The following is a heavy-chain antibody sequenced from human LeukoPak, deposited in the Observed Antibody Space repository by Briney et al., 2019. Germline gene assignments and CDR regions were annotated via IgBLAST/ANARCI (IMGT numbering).Heavy chain of an antibody. V-gene: IGHV5-51*01. CDR2: IYPGDSDT. CDR1: GYSFTSYW. CDR3: ARERSSSSYCFDY. D-gene: IGHD6-13*01. J-gene: IGHJ4*02. Sequence: GEPLKISCKGSGYSFTSYWIGWVRQMPGKGLGWLGSIYPGDSDTRYSPSFQGQVTISADKSISTAYLQWSSLKASDTAMYYCARERSSSSYCFDYWGQGTLVTVSS.